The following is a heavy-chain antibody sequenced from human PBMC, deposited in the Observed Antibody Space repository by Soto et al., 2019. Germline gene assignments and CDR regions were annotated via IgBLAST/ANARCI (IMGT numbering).Heavy chain of an antibody. J-gene: IGHJ5*02. CDR1: GFTFRSYS. CDR2: ISISSRTI. CDR3: ARDNGIAGSFDP. Sequence: GGSLRLSCAASGFTFRSYSMNWVRQPPGKGLEWVSYISISSRTIYYADSVKGRFTISRDDAKNSLYLQMNSLRDEDTSVYYCARDNGIAGSFDPWGQGTLVTVSS. V-gene: IGHV3-48*02. D-gene: IGHD6-13*01.